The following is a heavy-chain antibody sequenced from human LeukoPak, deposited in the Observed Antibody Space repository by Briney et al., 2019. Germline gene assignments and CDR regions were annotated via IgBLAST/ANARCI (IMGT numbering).Heavy chain of an antibody. V-gene: IGHV4-4*02. D-gene: IGHD3-9*01. CDR2: IYHSGST. CDR1: GGSISSSNW. Sequence: SETLSLTCAVSGGSISSSNWWSWVRQPPGKGLEWIGEIYHSGSTNYNPSLKSRVTISVDKSKNQFSLKLSSVTAADTAVYYCARRGESTGILTGYHYYYYGMDVWGKGITVTVSS. CDR3: ARRGESTGILTGYHYYYYGMDV. J-gene: IGHJ6*04.